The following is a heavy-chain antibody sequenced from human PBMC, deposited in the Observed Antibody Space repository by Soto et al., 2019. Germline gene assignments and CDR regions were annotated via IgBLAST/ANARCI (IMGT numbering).Heavy chain of an antibody. D-gene: IGHD4-17*01. J-gene: IGHJ4*02. CDR1: GGSISSSSYY. Sequence: SETLSLTCTVPGGSISSSSYYWGWIRQPPGKGLEWIGSIYYSGSTYYNPSLKSRVTISVDTSKNQFSLKLSSVTAADTAVYYFSRLSSTVTYYFDYWGQGTLVTVSS. V-gene: IGHV4-39*01. CDR3: SRLSSTVTYYFDY. CDR2: IYYSGST.